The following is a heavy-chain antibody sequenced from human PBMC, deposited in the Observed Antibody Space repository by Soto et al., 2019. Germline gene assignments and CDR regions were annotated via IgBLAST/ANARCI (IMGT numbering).Heavy chain of an antibody. V-gene: IGHV4-31*03. CDR2: IYYSGST. J-gene: IGHJ5*02. Sequence: SETLSLTCTVSGGSISSGGYYWSWIRQHPGKGLEWIGYIYYSGSTYYNPSLKSRVTISVDTSKNQFSLKLSSVTAADTAVYYCARARYCSSTSCKYNWFDPWGQGTLVTVSS. CDR3: ARARYCSSTSCKYNWFDP. D-gene: IGHD2-2*01. CDR1: GGSISSGGYY.